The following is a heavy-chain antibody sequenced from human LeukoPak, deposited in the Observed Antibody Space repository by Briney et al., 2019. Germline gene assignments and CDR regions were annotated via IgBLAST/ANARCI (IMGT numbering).Heavy chain of an antibody. Sequence: PSQTLSLTCTVSGGSISSGSYYWSWIRQPAGKGLEWIGRIYTSGSTNYNPSLKSRVTISVDTSKNQFSLKLSSVTAADTAVYYCARSAAIPYYYGMDVWGQGTTVTVSS. CDR3: ARSAAIPYYYGMDV. D-gene: IGHD2-2*01. J-gene: IGHJ6*02. V-gene: IGHV4-61*02. CDR1: GGSISSGSYY. CDR2: IYTSGST.